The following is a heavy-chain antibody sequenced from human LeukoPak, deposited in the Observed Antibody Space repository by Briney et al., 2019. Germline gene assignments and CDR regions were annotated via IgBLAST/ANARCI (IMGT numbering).Heavy chain of an antibody. Sequence: GGSLRLSCAASGFTFSDFYMSWIRQAPGKGLEWVSYISSSSSYTNYADSVKGRFTISRDNAKNSLYLQMNSLRAEDTAVYYCATHSSGYYSSYYFDYWGQGTLVTVSS. V-gene: IGHV3-11*03. CDR2: ISSSSSYT. CDR1: GFTFSDFY. J-gene: IGHJ4*02. CDR3: ATHSSGYYSSYYFDY. D-gene: IGHD3-22*01.